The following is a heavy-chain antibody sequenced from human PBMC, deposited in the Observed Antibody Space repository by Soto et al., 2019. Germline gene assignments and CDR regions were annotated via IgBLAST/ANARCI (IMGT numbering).Heavy chain of an antibody. D-gene: IGHD2-2*01. Sequence: QVQLVQSGAEVKKPGSSVKVSCKASGGTFSSYTISWVRQAPGQGLEWMGRIIPILGIANYAQKFQGRVTITAAKSTRTAYMELSSLRSEDTAVYYCARQPAAILVGKYWYFDLWGRGTLVTVSS. CDR3: ARQPAAILVGKYWYFDL. CDR2: IIPILGIA. V-gene: IGHV1-69*02. CDR1: GGTFSSYT. J-gene: IGHJ2*01.